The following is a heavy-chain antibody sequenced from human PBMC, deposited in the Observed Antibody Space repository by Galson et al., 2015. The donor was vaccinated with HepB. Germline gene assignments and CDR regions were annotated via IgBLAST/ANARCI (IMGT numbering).Heavy chain of an antibody. CDR3: ARVFQGRYHYGMDV. Sequence: SETLSLTCTVSGGSISSYYWSWIRQPPGKGLEWIGYISYSGTTNYNPSLKRRVTISVDTFKKKFSLRLTSVTAADTAVYYCARVFQGRYHYGMDVWGRGTTVTVSS. CDR1: GGSISSYY. CDR2: ISYSGTT. J-gene: IGHJ6*02. V-gene: IGHV4-59*01. D-gene: IGHD3-9*01.